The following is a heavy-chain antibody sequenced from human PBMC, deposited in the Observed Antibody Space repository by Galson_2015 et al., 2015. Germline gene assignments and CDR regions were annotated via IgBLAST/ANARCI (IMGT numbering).Heavy chain of an antibody. D-gene: IGHD4-17*01. CDR1: GGSISSGGYY. CDR2: IYYGGST. J-gene: IGHJ3*02. CDR3: ARRHYGEDAFDI. Sequence: CTVSGGSISSGGYYWSWIRQHPGKGLEWIGYIYYGGSTYYNPSLKSLVTISVDTSKEQFSLKLSSVTAADTAMYYCARRHYGEDAFDIWGQGTMVTVSS. V-gene: IGHV4-31*01.